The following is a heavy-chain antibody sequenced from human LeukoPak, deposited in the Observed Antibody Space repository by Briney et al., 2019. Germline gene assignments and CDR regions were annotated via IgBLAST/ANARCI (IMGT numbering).Heavy chain of an antibody. CDR1: GFTFSNYA. V-gene: IGHV3-23*01. Sequence: GGSLRLSCAASGFTFSNYAMTWVRQAPGKGLEWVSDTSGSGGRTNYADSVKGRFTISRDNSKNTLYLQMNSLRVEDTAVYYCAKDRDQRTQFYYYYYGMDVWGQGTTVTVSS. CDR3: AKDRDQRTQFYYYYYGMDV. CDR2: TSGSGGRT. J-gene: IGHJ6*02. D-gene: IGHD2-2*01.